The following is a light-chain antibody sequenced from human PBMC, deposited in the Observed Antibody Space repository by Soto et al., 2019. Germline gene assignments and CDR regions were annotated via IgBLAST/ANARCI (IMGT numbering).Light chain of an antibody. J-gene: IGKJ4*01. CDR2: AAS. CDR3: QQLKSYPLS. Sequence: DLAWYQQKPGKAPQLLISAASTLQSGVPSRFSGSGSGTEFTLTISSLQPEDFATYYCQQLKSYPLSFGGGTKVEI. CDR1: D. V-gene: IGKV1-9*01.